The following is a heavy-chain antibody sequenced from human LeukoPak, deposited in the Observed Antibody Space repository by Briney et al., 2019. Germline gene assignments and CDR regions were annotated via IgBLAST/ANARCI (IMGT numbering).Heavy chain of an antibody. CDR1: GYTFTSYD. CDR3: ATMMISVGAFDI. Sequence: ASVKVSCKASGYTFTSYDINWVRQATGQGLEWMGWMNPNSGNTGYAQKFQGRVTMTRNTSISTAYMELSSLRSEDTAVYYCATMMISVGAFDIWGQGTMVTVSS. V-gene: IGHV1-8*01. CDR2: MNPNSGNT. J-gene: IGHJ3*02. D-gene: IGHD3-22*01.